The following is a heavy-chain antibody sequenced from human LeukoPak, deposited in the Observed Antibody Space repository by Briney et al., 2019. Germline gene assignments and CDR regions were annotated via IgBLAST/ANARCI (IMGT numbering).Heavy chain of an antibody. CDR1: GGSISSSSYY. CDR3: ARHPLFFCSSTSCYTYYFDY. D-gene: IGHD2-2*02. CDR2: IYYSGST. Sequence: SETLSLTCTVSGGSISSSSYYWGWIRQPPGKGLEWIGSIYYSGSTYYNPSLKSRVTISVDTSKNQFSLKLCSVTAADTAVYYCARHPLFFCSSTSCYTYYFDYWGQGTLVTVSS. J-gene: IGHJ4*02. V-gene: IGHV4-39*01.